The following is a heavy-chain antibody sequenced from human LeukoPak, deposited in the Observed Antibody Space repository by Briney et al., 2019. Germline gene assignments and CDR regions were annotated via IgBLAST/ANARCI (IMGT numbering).Heavy chain of an antibody. CDR2: MHYSGST. J-gene: IGHJ4*02. V-gene: IGHV4-39*07. Sequence: SETLSLTCTVSGGSISSSSYYWGWIRQPPGKGLEWIGSMHYSGSTNYNPSLKSRVTISVETSKNQFSLKLSSVTAADTAVYYCARVTRYMIEDYFDYWGQGTLVTVSS. D-gene: IGHD3-22*01. CDR3: ARVTRYMIEDYFDY. CDR1: GGSISSSSYY.